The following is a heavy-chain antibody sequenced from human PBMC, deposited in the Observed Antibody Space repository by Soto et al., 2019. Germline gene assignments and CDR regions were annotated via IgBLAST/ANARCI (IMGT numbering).Heavy chain of an antibody. CDR2: ISNTGDT. CDR3: ARGAAGLVSRFRAFDI. J-gene: IGHJ3*02. CDR1: TYSMNIYSYF. Sequence: PSETLSLTCSVSTYSMNIYSYFWTWIRQPPGKGLEWIGSISNTGDTDYSPSLQSRLTISVDTSKNQFSLRLNSVTAADTAVYYCARGAAGLVSRFRAFDIWGQGTMVTVSS. V-gene: IGHV4-39*01. D-gene: IGHD6-6*01.